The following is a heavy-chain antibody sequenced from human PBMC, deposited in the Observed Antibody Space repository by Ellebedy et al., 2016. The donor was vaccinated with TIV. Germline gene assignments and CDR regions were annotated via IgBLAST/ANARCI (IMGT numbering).Heavy chain of an antibody. CDR3: AKGGGYCSSTSCYTTGFYYYYMDV. J-gene: IGHJ6*03. CDR1: GFTFSSYS. Sequence: GESLKISXAASGFTFSSYSMNWVRQAPGKGLEWVSSISSSSSYIYYADSVKGRFTISRDNSKNTLYLQMNSLRAEDTAVYYCAKGGGYCSSTSCYTTGFYYYYMDVWGKGTTVTVSS. CDR2: ISSSSSYI. V-gene: IGHV3-21*04. D-gene: IGHD2-2*02.